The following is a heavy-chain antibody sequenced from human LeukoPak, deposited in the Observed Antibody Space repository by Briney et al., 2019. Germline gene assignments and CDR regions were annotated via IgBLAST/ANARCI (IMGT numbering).Heavy chain of an antibody. CDR2: IWYDGSNK. D-gene: IGHD1-26*01. CDR3: ARSSGSYHAPFDY. Sequence: PGGSLRLSCAASGFTFSNYGMHWVRQAPGKGLEWVAVIWYDGSNKYYADSVKGRFTISRDNSKNTLYLQVNSLRAEDTAVYYCARSSGSYHAPFDYWGQGTLVTVSS. J-gene: IGHJ4*02. V-gene: IGHV3-33*01. CDR1: GFTFSNYG.